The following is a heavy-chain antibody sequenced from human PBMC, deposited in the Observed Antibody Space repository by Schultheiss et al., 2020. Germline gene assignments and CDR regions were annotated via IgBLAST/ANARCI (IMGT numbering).Heavy chain of an antibody. D-gene: IGHD3-16*01. J-gene: IGHJ4*02. CDR2: IIPILGIA. Sequence: SVKVSCKASGGTFSSYAISWVRQAPGQGLEWMGRIIPILGIANYAQKFQGRVTITADKSTSTAYMELSSLRSEDTAVYYCARRLAGAYRTCFDYWGQGTLVTVSS. CDR1: GGTFSSYA. CDR3: ARRLAGAYRTCFDY. V-gene: IGHV1-69*04.